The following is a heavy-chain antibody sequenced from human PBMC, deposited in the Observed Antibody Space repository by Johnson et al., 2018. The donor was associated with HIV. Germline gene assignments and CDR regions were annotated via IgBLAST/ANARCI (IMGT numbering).Heavy chain of an antibody. Sequence: EKLVESGGGFVQPGGCMTLSCAASGFTFSTYAMNWVRQAPGAGLEWVSGISGGGGSTYYADSVKGRFTISRDKSKSTLYRQMNSLRAEDTAVYYCARGKYYYDSSGYYGPKTNNGAFDIWGQGTMVTVSS. V-gene: IGHV3-23*04. CDR1: GFTFSTYA. J-gene: IGHJ3*02. CDR2: ISGGGGST. D-gene: IGHD3-22*01. CDR3: ARGKYYYDSSGYYGPKTNNGAFDI.